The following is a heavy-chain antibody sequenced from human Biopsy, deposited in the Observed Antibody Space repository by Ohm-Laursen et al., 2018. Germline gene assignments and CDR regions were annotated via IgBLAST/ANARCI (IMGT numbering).Heavy chain of an antibody. D-gene: IGHD3-10*01. Sequence: SDTLSLTWTVSGDSITSYFWNWIRQAPGKGLEWIGNIYYRGNTNYSPSLKSRATISLDSSKNQFSLNLNSVTATDTAAYYCARRLPLRGFAFDVWGQGTVVTVS. CDR3: ARRLPLRGFAFDV. J-gene: IGHJ3*01. V-gene: IGHV4-59*08. CDR2: IYYRGNT. CDR1: GDSITSYF.